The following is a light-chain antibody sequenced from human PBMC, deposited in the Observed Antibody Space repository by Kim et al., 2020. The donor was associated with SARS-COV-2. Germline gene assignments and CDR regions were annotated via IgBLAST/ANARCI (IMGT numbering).Light chain of an antibody. CDR2: EDN. CDR1: SGDMARNY. J-gene: IGLJ3*02. V-gene: IGLV6-57*03. Sequence: KTVTLPCTRGSGDMARNYVRWYQPRPGSAPTTVIYEDNQRPSGVPDRFSGSIDSSSNSASLTISGLKTEDEADYYCQSYDSSNLWVFGGGTQLTVL. CDR3: QSYDSSNLWV.